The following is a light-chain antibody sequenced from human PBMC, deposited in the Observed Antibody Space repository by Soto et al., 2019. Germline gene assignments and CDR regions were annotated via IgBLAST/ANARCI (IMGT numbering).Light chain of an antibody. CDR2: AAS. J-gene: IGKJ1*01. Sequence: DIQMTQSPSTLSATAGERVTITCRASQSISSWLAWYQQKPGKAPKLLIYAASSLQSGVPSRFSGSGSGTDFTLTISSLQPEDFATYYCQQSYSTPRTFGQGTKVDNK. V-gene: IGKV1-39*01. CDR3: QQSYSTPRT. CDR1: QSISSW.